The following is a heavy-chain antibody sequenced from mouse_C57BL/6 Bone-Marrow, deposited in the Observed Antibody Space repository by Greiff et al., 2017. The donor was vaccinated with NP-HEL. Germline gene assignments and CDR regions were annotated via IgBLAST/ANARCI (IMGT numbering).Heavy chain of an antibody. J-gene: IGHJ2*01. V-gene: IGHV1-19*01. D-gene: IGHD1-1*01. CDR1: GYTFTDYY. CDR3: ARKEWAHYYGSSSLDY. Sequence: EVQLQQSGPVLVKPGASVKMSCKASGYTFTDYYMNWVKQSHGKSLEWIGVINPYNGGTSYNQKFKGKATLTVDKSSSTAYMELNSLTSEDSAVYYCARKEWAHYYGSSSLDYWGQGTTLTVSS. CDR2: INPYNGGT.